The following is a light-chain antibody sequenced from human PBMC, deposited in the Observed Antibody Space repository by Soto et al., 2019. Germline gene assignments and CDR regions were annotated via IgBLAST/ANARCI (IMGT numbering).Light chain of an antibody. Sequence: VLTQPPSVSGAPGQRVTISCTGSSSNIGAGYDVHWYQQLPGTAPKLLIYGNSNRPSGVPDRFSGSKSGTSASLAITGLQAEDEADYYCQSYDSSLSVYVFGTGTKVTVL. CDR2: GNS. CDR3: QSYDSSLSVYV. CDR1: SSNIGAGYD. J-gene: IGLJ1*01. V-gene: IGLV1-40*01.